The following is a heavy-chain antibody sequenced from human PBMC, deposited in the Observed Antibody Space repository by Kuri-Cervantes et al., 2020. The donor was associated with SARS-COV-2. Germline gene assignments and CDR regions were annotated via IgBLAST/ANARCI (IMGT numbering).Heavy chain of an antibody. CDR2: ISAYNGNT. D-gene: IGHD2-15*01. V-gene: IGHV1-18*01. CDR3: ATGAARVGDAFDI. J-gene: IGHJ3*02. CDR1: GYTFTSYG. Sequence: ASVKVSCKASGYTFTSYGISWVRQAPGQGLEWMGWISAYNGNTNYAQKLQGRVTMTEDTSTDTAYMELSSLRSEDTAVYYCATGAARVGDAFDIWGQGTMVTVSS.